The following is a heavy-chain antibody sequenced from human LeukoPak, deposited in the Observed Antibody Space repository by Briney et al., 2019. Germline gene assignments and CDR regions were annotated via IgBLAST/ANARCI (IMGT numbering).Heavy chain of an antibody. Sequence: SGTLSLTCSDSGGFICSYYWSWIRQPPGKGLEWIGYLYSTVGSNSNPSVNSRDTISLDPSKNQFCLKLSSVAAADTAVYYCASRGQQLEFDGWGQGTLVTASS. D-gene: IGHD6-13*01. CDR1: GGFICSYY. J-gene: IGHJ4*01. CDR2: LYSTVGS. CDR3: ASRGQQLEFDG. V-gene: IGHV4-4*09.